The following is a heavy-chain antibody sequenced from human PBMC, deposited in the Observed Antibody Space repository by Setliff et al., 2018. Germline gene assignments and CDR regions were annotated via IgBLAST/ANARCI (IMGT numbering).Heavy chain of an antibody. Sequence: GASVKVSCKASGGTFNTYGISWVRLAPGQGLEWMGRVIPLFGTTNYAQKFQDRVAISADESTSTAYMELRSLRSEDTAIYYCARDSQLGFYYFDSWGQGTTVTVSS. V-gene: IGHV1-69*13. D-gene: IGHD1-1*01. J-gene: IGHJ4*03. CDR1: GGTFNTYG. CDR2: VIPLFGTT. CDR3: ARDSQLGFYYFDS.